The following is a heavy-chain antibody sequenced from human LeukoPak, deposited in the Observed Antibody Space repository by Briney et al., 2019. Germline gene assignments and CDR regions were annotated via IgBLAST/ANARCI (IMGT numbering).Heavy chain of an antibody. D-gene: IGHD3-22*01. CDR1: GYTFTGYY. CDR2: INPNSGGT. CDR3: ARENGVVVTGFDY. J-gene: IGHJ4*02. V-gene: IGHV1-2*06. Sequence: ASVKVSCKASGYTFTGYYMHWVRQAPGQGLEWMGRINPNSGGTNYAQKFQGRVTITADESTSTAYMELSSLRSEDTAVYYCARENGVVVTGFDYWGQGTLVTVSS.